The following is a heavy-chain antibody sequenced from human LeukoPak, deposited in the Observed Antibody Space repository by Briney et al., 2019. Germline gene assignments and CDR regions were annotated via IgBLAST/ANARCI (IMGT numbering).Heavy chain of an antibody. CDR1: GGSISSGNYY. D-gene: IGHD2-8*01. J-gene: IGHJ5*02. V-gene: IGHV4-39*01. CDR3: ARRNYGVGFDP. Sequence: SETLSLTCTVSGGSISSGNYYWGWIRQPPGRGLEWIGCIYSSGITFYSPTLKSRVTMPVDASQNQFSLRLSSVTAADTAVYYCARRNYGVGFDPWGQGTLVTVSS. CDR2: IYSSGIT.